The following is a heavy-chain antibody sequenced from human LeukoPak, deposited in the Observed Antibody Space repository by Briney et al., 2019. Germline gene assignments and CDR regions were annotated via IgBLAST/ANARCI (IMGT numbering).Heavy chain of an antibody. CDR3: ARPYGDPYYYYYMDV. J-gene: IGHJ6*03. D-gene: IGHD4-17*01. Sequence: PSETLSLTCTVSGGSISSGSYYWSWIRQPGGKGLEWIGRIYTSGSTNYNPSLKSRVTISVDTSKNQFSLKLSSVTAADTAVYYCARPYGDPYYYYYMDVWGKGTTVTVSS. V-gene: IGHV4-61*02. CDR1: GGSISSGSYY. CDR2: IYTSGST.